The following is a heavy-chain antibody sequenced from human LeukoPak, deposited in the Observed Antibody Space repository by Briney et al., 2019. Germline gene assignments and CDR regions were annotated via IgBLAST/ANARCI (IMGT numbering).Heavy chain of an antibody. J-gene: IGHJ4*02. CDR2: IKSKTDGGTT. CDR3: ARLDVAAAGY. CDR1: GFTFSDYY. Sequence: PGGSLRLSCAASGFTFSDYYMSWIRQAPGKGLEWVGRIKSKTDGGTTDYAAPVKGRFTISRDNSKNTLYLQMNSLRAEDTAVYYCARLDVAAAGYWGQGTLVTVSS. V-gene: IGHV3-15*01. D-gene: IGHD6-13*01.